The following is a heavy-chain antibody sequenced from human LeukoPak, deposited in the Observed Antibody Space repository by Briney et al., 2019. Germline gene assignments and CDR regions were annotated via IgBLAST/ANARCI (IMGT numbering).Heavy chain of an antibody. CDR3: AGQWLADTPETTENWFDP. CDR1: GFTFSSYS. V-gene: IGHV3-21*01. CDR2: ISCSSSYI. Sequence: PGGSLRLFCAASGFTFSSYSMNWVRQAPGKGLVWVSSISCSSSYIYYADSVKGRFTISRDNAKNSLYLQMNSLRAEDTAVYYCAGQWLADTPETTENWFDPWGQGTLVTVSS. J-gene: IGHJ5*02. D-gene: IGHD6-19*01.